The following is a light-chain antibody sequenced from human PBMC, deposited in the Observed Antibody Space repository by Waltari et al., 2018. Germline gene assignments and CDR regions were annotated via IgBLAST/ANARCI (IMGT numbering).Light chain of an antibody. CDR1: SGSLASTY. CDR2: EDN. V-gene: IGLV6-57*01. J-gene: IGLJ3*02. CDR3: QSYDSSFWV. Sequence: NFMLTQSHPVSESPVKTVTISCTRSSGSLASTYLQWYQQRPGSSPTTVIYEDNQRPSGVPDRFSGSIDSSSNSASLTISGLKTEDEADYYCQSYDSSFWVFGGGTKLTVL.